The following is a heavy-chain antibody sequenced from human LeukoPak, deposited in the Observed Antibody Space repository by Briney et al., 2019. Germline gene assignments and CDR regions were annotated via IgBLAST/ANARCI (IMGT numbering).Heavy chain of an antibody. CDR1: GFTFSSYA. V-gene: IGHV3-23*01. Sequence: GGSLRLSCAASGFTFSSYAMSWVRQAPGKGLEWVSAISGSGGSTYYADSVKGRFTISRDNSKNTLYLQMNSLRAEDTAVYYCAKVLYCSSTSCSINAFDIRGQGTMVTVS. CDR2: ISGSGGST. D-gene: IGHD2-2*01. J-gene: IGHJ3*02. CDR3: AKVLYCSSTSCSINAFDI.